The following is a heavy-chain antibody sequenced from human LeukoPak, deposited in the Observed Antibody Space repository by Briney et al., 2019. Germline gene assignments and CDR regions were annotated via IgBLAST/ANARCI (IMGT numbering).Heavy chain of an antibody. V-gene: IGHV4-34*01. CDR2: VDPSGST. Sequence: PSETLSLTCAVYGGSFSGYYWSWIRQPPGKGLEWIGNVDPSGSTYYNPSLKSRATISLDTSKKQFSLKLTSVTAADTAVYYCATVGASHYGDWYFAYWGQGTLVTVSS. CDR1: GGSFSGYY. D-gene: IGHD4-17*01. CDR3: ATVGASHYGDWYFAY. J-gene: IGHJ4*02.